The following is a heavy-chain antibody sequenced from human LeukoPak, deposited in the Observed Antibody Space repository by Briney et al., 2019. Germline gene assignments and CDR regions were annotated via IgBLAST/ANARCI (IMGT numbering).Heavy chain of an antibody. CDR3: ARDGISGGRDTAQFDP. CDR1: GFTFSSYG. D-gene: IGHD5-18*01. CDR2: IWYDGSNK. Sequence: GGSLRLSCAASGFTFSSYGMHWVRQAPGKGLEWVAVIWYDGSNKYYADSVKGRFTTSRDNSKNTLYLQMDSLRAEDTAVYYCARDGISGGRDTAQFDPWGQGTLVTVSS. V-gene: IGHV3-33*01. J-gene: IGHJ5*02.